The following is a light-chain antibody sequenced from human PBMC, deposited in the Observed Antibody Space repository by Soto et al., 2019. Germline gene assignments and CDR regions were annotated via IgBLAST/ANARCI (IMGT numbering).Light chain of an antibody. Sequence: QSVLTQPPSLFGAPGQRVTISCAGGSSSIGAGYDVHWYQQLPGTAPKLLIYGNLNRPSGVPDRFSGSKSGTSASLAITGLQAGDEADYYCQSYDSSLSGVVFGGGTKLTVL. CDR2: GNL. CDR1: SSSIGAGYD. V-gene: IGLV1-40*01. CDR3: QSYDSSLSGVV. J-gene: IGLJ2*01.